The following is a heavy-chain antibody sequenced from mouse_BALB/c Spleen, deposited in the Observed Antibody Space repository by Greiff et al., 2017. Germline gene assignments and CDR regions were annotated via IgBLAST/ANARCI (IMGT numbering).Heavy chain of an antibody. CDR2: ISNGGGST. CDR1: GFTFSSYT. CDR3: ARKGDYYGYDGAMDY. Sequence: EVKVEESGGGLVQPGGSLKLSCAASGFTFSSYTMSWVRQTPEKRLEWVAYISNGGGSTYYPDTVKGRFTISRDNAKNTLYLQMSSLKSEDTAMYYCARKGDYYGYDGAMDYWGQGTSVTVSS. V-gene: IGHV5-12-2*01. D-gene: IGHD2-2*01. J-gene: IGHJ4*01.